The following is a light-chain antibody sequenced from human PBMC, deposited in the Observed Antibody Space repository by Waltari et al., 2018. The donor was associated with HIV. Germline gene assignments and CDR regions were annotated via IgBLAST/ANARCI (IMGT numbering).Light chain of an antibody. CDR1: TLRNYY. CDR2: GKN. J-gene: IGLJ2*01. Sequence: SSELTQDPAVSVALGQTVRITCQGDTLRNYYATWYQKKPGQAPLLVMYGKNNRPSGIPDRFSGSTSGNTASLTITGTQAEDEADYYCSSRDNSGNHVVFGGGTKLTVL. CDR3: SSRDNSGNHVV. V-gene: IGLV3-19*01.